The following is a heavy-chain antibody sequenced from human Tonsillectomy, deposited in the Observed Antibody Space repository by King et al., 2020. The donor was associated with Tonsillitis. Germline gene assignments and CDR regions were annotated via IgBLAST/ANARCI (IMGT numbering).Heavy chain of an antibody. Sequence: QLVQSGAEVKKPGASVKVSCKASGYTFTSYAMHWVRQAPGQRLEWMGWINAGNGNTKYSQKFQGRVTITRDTSASTAYMELSSLRSEDTAVYYCARDPYYYDSSGYYYHWYFDLWGRGTLVTVSS. V-gene: IGHV1-3*01. CDR2: INAGNGNT. CDR1: GYTFTSYA. J-gene: IGHJ2*01. D-gene: IGHD3-22*01. CDR3: ARDPYYYDSSGYYYHWYFDL.